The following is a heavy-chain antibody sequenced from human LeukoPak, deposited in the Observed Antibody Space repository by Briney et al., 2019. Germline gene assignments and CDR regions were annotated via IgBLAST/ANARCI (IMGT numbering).Heavy chain of an antibody. D-gene: IGHD6-13*01. Sequence: GGSLRLSCAASGFTFSSYGMHWVRQAPGKGLEWVAVISYDGSNKYYADSVKGRFTISRDNAKNSLYLQMNSLRAEDTAVYYCASPGYSSSWYGYFQHWGQGTLVTVSS. J-gene: IGHJ1*01. CDR1: GFTFSSYG. CDR3: ASPGYSSSWYGYFQH. CDR2: ISYDGSNK. V-gene: IGHV3-30*03.